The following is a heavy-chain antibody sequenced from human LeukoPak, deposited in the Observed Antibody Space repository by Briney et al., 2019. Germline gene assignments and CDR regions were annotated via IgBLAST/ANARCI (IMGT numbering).Heavy chain of an antibody. CDR1: GFTFSSYA. CDR3: ARDFSWSVDY. D-gene: IGHD6-13*01. J-gene: IGHJ4*02. Sequence: GGSLRLSCAASGFTFSSYAMSWVRQAPGKGLEWVSAISGSGGSTTYAQKFQGRLTMTRDTSTGTVNMELSSLTSEDTAVYYCARDFSWSVDYWGQGALVTVSS. CDR2: ISGSGGST. V-gene: IGHV3-23*01.